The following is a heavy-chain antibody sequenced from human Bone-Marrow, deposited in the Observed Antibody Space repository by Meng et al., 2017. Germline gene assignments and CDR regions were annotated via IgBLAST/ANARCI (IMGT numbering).Heavy chain of an antibody. V-gene: IGHV1-2*06. CDR2: IDPKSGDT. CDR1: GYNFPDYW. J-gene: IGHJ4*02. D-gene: IGHD3-22*01. CDR3: AIAQIMDYYYDSSGYYY. Sequence: QVQLVQSGAEVTEPWASVKVSCKPAGYNFPDYWLHWVRRAPGQGLEWMGRIDPKSGDTHYAQRFQGRVTMTGDTSISTAYMELSSLRSEDTAVYYCAIAQIMDYYYDSSGYYYWGQGTLVTVSS.